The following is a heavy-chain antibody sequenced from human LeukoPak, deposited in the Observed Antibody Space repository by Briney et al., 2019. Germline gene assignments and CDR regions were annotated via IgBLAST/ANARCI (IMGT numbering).Heavy chain of an antibody. CDR3: ATTGDGVVGATFDY. CDR1: GYSFTSYW. Sequence: GEAPKISCKGSGYSFTSYWIGWVRQMPRKGLEGMGIIYPGDSDNRYSPSFQGQVTISADKSISTAYLQWSSLKASDTAMYYCATTGDGVVGATFDYWGQGTLVTVSS. CDR2: IYPGDSDN. V-gene: IGHV5-51*01. J-gene: IGHJ4*02. D-gene: IGHD1-26*01.